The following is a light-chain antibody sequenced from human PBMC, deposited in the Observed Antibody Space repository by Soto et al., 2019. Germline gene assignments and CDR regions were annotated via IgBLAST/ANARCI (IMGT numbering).Light chain of an antibody. J-gene: IGLJ1*01. CDR1: TSDIGGYKY. CDR3: CSYARTTHV. V-gene: IGLV2-11*01. CDR2: DVT. Sequence: QSVLTQPPSVSGSPGQSVTISCTGTTSDIGGYKYVSWYQQLPGKAPKLMIFDVTTRPSGVPDRFSGSNSGNTASLTISGLQAEDEAIYYCCSYARTTHVFGTGTQLTVL.